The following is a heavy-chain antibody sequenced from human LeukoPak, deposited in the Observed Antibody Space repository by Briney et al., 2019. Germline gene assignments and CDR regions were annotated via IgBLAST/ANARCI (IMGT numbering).Heavy chain of an antibody. V-gene: IGHV3-21*01. CDR1: GFSFENYN. J-gene: IGHJ4*02. D-gene: IGHD1-26*01. CDR2: ISSSSSYI. CDR3: ARDGSGSPY. Sequence: PGGSLRLYCAASGFSFENYNMNWVRQAPGKGLEWVSSISSSSSYIYYADSVKGRFTIYRDNAKHSLYLQMNSLRAEDTAVYYCARDGSGSPYWGQGTLVTVSS.